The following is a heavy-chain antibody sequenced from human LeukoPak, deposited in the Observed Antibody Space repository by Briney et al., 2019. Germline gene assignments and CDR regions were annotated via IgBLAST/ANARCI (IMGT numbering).Heavy chain of an antibody. Sequence: GRSLRLSCAASGFTFSSYGMHWVRQAPGKGLEWVAVIWYDGSNKYYADSVKGRFTISRDNSKNTLYLQMNSLRAEDTAVYYCARDLVDTAMVTPIVGAFDIWGQGTMVTASS. D-gene: IGHD5-18*01. CDR1: GFTFSSYG. CDR2: IWYDGSNK. J-gene: IGHJ3*02. V-gene: IGHV3-33*01. CDR3: ARDLVDTAMVTPIVGAFDI.